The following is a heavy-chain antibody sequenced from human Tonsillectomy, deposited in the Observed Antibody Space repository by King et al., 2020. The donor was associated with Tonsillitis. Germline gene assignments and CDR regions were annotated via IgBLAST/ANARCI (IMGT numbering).Heavy chain of an antibody. D-gene: IGHD4-17*01. V-gene: IGHV1-8*01. J-gene: IGHJ1*01. Sequence: QLVQSGAEVKKPWASVKVSCKASVYTFTSYDINWWRQATGQGLEWMGWMNTHSGRTCYAQKFQGRVTMTRDTSINTAYMELSCLRSEDTAVYYCSRNTANTGYFHHWGQGTLVIVSS. CDR1: VYTFTSYD. CDR3: SRNTANTGYFHH. CDR2: MNTHSGRT.